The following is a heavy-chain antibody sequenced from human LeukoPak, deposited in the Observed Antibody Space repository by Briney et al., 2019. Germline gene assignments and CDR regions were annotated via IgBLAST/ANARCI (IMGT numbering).Heavy chain of an antibody. D-gene: IGHD2-8*02. V-gene: IGHV3-21*04. CDR3: ARGLVRGNDALDI. CDR1: GFTFSSYS. CDR2: ISSSSSYI. Sequence: GGSLRLSCAASGFTFSSYSMNWVRQAPGKGLEWVSSISSSSSYIYYADSVKGRFTISRDNAKNSLYLQMNSLRAEDTALYYCARGLVRGNDALDIWGQGTMVTVSS. J-gene: IGHJ3*02.